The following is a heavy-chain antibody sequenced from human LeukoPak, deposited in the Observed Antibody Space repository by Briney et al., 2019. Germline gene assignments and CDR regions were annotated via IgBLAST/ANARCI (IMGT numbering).Heavy chain of an antibody. V-gene: IGHV3-7*04. CDR2: IKEDGSQR. CDR1: GFTFSSYW. CDR3: ARVHWYFDF. J-gene: IGHJ2*01. Sequence: GGSLRLSCAASGFTFSSYWMSWVRQAPGQGLEWVGHIKEDGSQRDYVDSVKGRFTISRDNAKNSLYLQMNSLRAEDTAVYYCARVHWYFDFWGRGALVSVSS.